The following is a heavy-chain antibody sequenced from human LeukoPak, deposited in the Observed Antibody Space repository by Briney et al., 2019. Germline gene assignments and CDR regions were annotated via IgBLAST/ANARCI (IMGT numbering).Heavy chain of an antibody. D-gene: IGHD1-26*01. Sequence: GGSLRLSCAASGFTFSSNGMHWVRQAPGKGLEWVAVIWYDGSKKYYADSVKGRFTISRDNFKNTLDLQMGSLRAEDTAVYYCARMSGSHIDSWGQGTLVTVSS. CDR1: GFTFSSNG. CDR3: ARMSGSHIDS. CDR2: IWYDGSKK. J-gene: IGHJ4*02. V-gene: IGHV3-33*01.